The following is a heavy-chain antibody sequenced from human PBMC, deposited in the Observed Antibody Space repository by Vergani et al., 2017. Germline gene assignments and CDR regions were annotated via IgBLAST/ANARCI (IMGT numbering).Heavy chain of an antibody. J-gene: IGHJ6*02. Sequence: QVQLVQSGSELKKPGASVKVSCKASGYTFTSSAMNWVRQAPGQGLEWMGWINTNTVNPTYAQGFTGRFVFSLDTSVSTAYLQISSIKAEDTAVYYCARTTAAYYYYYGMDVGGQGSTVTVSS. V-gene: IGHV7-4-1*02. CDR2: INTNTVNP. D-gene: IGHD2-21*02. CDR1: GYTFTSSA. CDR3: ARTTAAYYYYYGMDV.